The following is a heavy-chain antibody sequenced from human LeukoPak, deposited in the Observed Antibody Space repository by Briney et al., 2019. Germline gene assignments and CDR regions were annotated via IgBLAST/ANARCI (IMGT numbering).Heavy chain of an antibody. CDR1: GFTFSSYS. CDR3: ARAGYCTNGVCYAYGMDV. J-gene: IGHJ6*02. V-gene: IGHV3-21*01. Sequence: GGSLRLSCAASGFTFSSYSMTWVRQAPGKGLEWVSSFSGSSNYIYYADSVRGRFTISRDNAKYSLFLQMNSLRAEDTAVYYCARAGYCTNGVCYAYGMDVWGQGTTVTVSS. CDR2: FSGSSNYI. D-gene: IGHD2-8*01.